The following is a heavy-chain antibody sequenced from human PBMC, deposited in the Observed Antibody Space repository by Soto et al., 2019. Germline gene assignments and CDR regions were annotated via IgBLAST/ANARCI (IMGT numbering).Heavy chain of an antibody. J-gene: IGHJ6*02. CDR3: ARGGRRSPAMDV. V-gene: IGHV4-31*03. CDR2: IYYSGST. CDR1: GGSISSGGYY. Sequence: QVQLQESGPGLVKPSQTLSLTCTVSGGSISSGGYYWSWIRQHPGKGLEWIGYIYYSGSTYYNPSLESRVTISVDTSKNQCSLKLSSVTAADTAVYYCARGGRRSPAMDVWGQGTTVTVSS.